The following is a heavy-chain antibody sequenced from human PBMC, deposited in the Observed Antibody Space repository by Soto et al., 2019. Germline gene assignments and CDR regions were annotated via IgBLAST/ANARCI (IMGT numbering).Heavy chain of an antibody. D-gene: IGHD3-16*02. CDR1: GYTFTSYD. CDR2: MNPNSGNT. V-gene: IGHV1-8*01. Sequence: ASVKVSCKASGYTFTSYDINWVRQATGQGLEWMGWMNPNSGNTGYAQKFQGRVTMTRNTSISTAYMGLSSLRSEDTAVYYCARDPDMITFGGVIVRDNYWGQRTLVTGSS. J-gene: IGHJ4*02. CDR3: ARDPDMITFGGVIVRDNY.